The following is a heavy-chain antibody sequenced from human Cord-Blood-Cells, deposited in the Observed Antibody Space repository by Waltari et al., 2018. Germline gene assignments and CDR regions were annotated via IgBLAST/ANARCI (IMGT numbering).Heavy chain of an antibody. J-gene: IGHJ6*03. D-gene: IGHD2-2*01. CDR1: GGSISSYY. CDR2: IYYSGST. V-gene: IGHV4-59*01. CDR3: ASGSYCSSTSCYYYYYYYMDV. Sequence: QVQLQESGPGLVKPSETLSLTCTVSGGSISSYYWSWIRQPPGKGLEWIGYIYYSGSTNYNPPLKSRVTISVDTSKNQFSLKLSSVTAADTAVYYCASGSYCSSTSCYYYYYYYMDVWGKGTTVTVSS.